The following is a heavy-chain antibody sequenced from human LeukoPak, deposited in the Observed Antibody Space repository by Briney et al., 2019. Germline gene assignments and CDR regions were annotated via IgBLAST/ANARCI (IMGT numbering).Heavy chain of an antibody. Sequence: GGSLRLSCAASGFTFDDYAMHWVRQPPGKVLEWVSGISWNSGSIGYADSVKGRFTISRDNAKNSLYLQMNSLRVEDTALYYCAKASGSGSYFFDYWGQGTLVTVSS. CDR1: GFTFDDYA. CDR2: ISWNSGSI. V-gene: IGHV3-9*01. CDR3: AKASGSGSYFFDY. D-gene: IGHD3-10*01. J-gene: IGHJ4*02.